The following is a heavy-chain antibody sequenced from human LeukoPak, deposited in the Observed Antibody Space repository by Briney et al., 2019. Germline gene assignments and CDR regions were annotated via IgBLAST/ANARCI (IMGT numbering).Heavy chain of an antibody. V-gene: IGHV3-53*01. CDR1: GLTVSSNY. CDR2: LYSGGST. J-gene: IGHJ5*02. CDR3: ARDQGRA. Sequence: GGSLRLSCAASGLTVSSNYMSWVRQAPGKGLEWVSVLYSGGSTYYADSVKGRFTITRETSTNTLHLQMNSLRAEDTAVYYCARDQGRAWGQGILVTVSS.